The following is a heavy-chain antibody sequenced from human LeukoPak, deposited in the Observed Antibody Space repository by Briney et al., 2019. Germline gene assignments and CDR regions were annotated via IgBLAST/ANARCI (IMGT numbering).Heavy chain of an antibody. CDR2: IKSKTDGGTT. V-gene: IGHV3-15*01. Sequence: GGSLRLSCAASGFTFSNAWMSWVRQAPGKGLEWVGRIKSKTDGGTTDYAAPVKGRFTISRDDSKNTLYLQMNSLKTEDTAVYYCAKDLVGANLGSSDDYWGQGTLVTVSS. J-gene: IGHJ4*02. CDR3: AKDLVGANLGSSDDY. D-gene: IGHD1-26*01. CDR1: GFTFSNAW.